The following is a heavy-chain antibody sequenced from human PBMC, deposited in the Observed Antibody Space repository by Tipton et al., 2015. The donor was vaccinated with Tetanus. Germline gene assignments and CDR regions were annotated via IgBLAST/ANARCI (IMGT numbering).Heavy chain of an antibody. D-gene: IGHD3/OR15-3a*01. CDR3: ARGRGLGPHEYFEH. Sequence: QLVQSGAEVKKPGASVKVSCKASGYTFTHYGVNWVRQAPGQGLEWMGWISPINENVNYAEKFHGRLTMTTDRSTATVYVDLRSLRSDDTAVYYCARGRGLGPHEYFEHWGQGTLVTVSS. CDR1: GYTFTHYG. V-gene: IGHV1-18*01. J-gene: IGHJ5*02. CDR2: ISPINENV.